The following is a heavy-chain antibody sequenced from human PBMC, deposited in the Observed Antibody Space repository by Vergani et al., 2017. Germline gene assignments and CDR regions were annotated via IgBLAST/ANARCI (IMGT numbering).Heavy chain of an antibody. V-gene: IGHV4-34*01. Sequence: VQLLESGGGSAQPGESLRLSCVASGFTFTAHCLNWVRQAPGKGLEWIGSINYVGRTYYIPSLQSRATVFVDTSKNQFSLNLTSVTAADTAVYDCARGRGDNWYFDLWGRGTLVTVSS. CDR1: GFTFTAHC. CDR2: INYVGRT. J-gene: IGHJ2*01. CDR3: ARGRGDNWYFDL. D-gene: IGHD3-16*01.